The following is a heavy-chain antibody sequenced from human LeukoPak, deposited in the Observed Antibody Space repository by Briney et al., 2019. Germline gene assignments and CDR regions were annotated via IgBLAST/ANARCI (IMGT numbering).Heavy chain of an antibody. V-gene: IGHV5-51*01. D-gene: IGHD3-22*01. CDR2: IYPGDSDT. J-gene: IGHJ6*03. Sequence: GESLKISCKGSGYSFTSHWIGWVRQMPGKGLEWMGIIYPGDSDTRYSPSFQGQVTISADKSISTAYLQWSSLKASDTAMYYCARIKTYYYDSSGYYDRYYKDVWGKGTTVTVSS. CDR1: GYSFTSHW. CDR3: ARIKTYYYDSSGYYDRYYKDV.